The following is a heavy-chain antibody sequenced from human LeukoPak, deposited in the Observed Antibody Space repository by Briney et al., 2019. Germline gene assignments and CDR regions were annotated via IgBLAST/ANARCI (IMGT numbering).Heavy chain of an antibody. CDR3: ARAEQLEDYFDY. V-gene: IGHV4-61*02. Sequence: ASETLSLTCTVSGGSISSGSYYWSWIRQPAGKGLEWIGRIYTSGRTNYNPSLKSRVTISVDTSKNQFSLKLSSVTAADTAVYYCARAEQLEDYFDYWGQGTLVTVSS. J-gene: IGHJ4*02. CDR2: IYTSGRT. D-gene: IGHD6-13*01. CDR1: GGSISSGSYY.